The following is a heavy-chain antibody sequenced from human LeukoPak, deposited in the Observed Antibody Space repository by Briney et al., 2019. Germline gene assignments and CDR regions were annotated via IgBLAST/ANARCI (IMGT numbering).Heavy chain of an antibody. J-gene: IGHJ6*02. CDR3: AKESSSGGGMDV. D-gene: IGHD6-19*01. CDR2: ISYDGSNK. Sequence: GGSLRLSCAASGFIFRNYAMAWVRQAPGKGLELVAVISYDGSNKYYADSVKGRFTISRDNSKNTLYLQMNSLRAEDTAVYYCAKESSSGGGMDVWGQGTTVTVSS. V-gene: IGHV3-30*18. CDR1: GFIFRNYA.